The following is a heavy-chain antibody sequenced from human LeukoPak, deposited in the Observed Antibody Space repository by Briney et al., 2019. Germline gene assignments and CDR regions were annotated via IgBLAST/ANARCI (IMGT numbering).Heavy chain of an antibody. J-gene: IGHJ4*02. CDR1: DGSISTYY. Sequence: PSETLSLTCTVSDGSISTYYWSWIRQSPGKGLEWIGYIHNSGSTNYNPSLKSRVTISLGASKNQFSLKLNSVTAADTAVYYCARRVATKPKYCFDSWGQGSLVTVSS. CDR2: IHNSGST. V-gene: IGHV4-59*08. CDR3: ARRVATKPKYCFDS. D-gene: IGHD5-24*01.